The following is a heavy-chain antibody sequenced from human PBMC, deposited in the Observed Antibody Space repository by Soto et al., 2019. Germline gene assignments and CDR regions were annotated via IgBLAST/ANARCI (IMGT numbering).Heavy chain of an antibody. Sequence: SETLSLTCAVYGGSFSGYYWSWIRQPPGKGLEWIGEINHSGSTNYNPSLKSRVTISVDTSKNQFSLKRSSVTAADTAAYYCARALGRGGVAAAAPTMAYLYYYYYGIDVWGQGTTVTVSS. D-gene: IGHD6-13*01. J-gene: IGHJ6*02. CDR3: ARALGRGGVAAAAPTMAYLYYYYYGIDV. CDR2: INHSGST. V-gene: IGHV4-34*01. CDR1: GGSFSGYY.